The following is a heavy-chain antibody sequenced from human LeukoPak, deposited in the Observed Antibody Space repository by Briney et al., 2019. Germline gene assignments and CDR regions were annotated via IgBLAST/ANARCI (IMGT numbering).Heavy chain of an antibody. CDR3: ARREWWEPYYFDY. D-gene: IGHD2-15*01. J-gene: IGHJ4*02. CDR2: VYPGDSDT. Sequence: GKPLKISCKAPGYSFTSYWIAWVRQMPGKGLGWMGIVYPGDSDTSYSPSFQGQVTISADKSISTAYLQRSSLKASDTAMYYCARREWWEPYYFDYWGRGTLVTVSS. V-gene: IGHV5-51*01. CDR1: GYSFTSYW.